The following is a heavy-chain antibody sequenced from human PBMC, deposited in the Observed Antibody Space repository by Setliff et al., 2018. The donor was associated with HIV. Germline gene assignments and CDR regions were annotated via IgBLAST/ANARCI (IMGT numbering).Heavy chain of an antibody. D-gene: IGHD6-13*01. CDR1: DDSISRSSYY. Sequence: PSETLSLTCTVTDDSISRSSYYWAWIRQSPGKGLEWIGYIYYSGSTNYNPSLKSRVTISVDTSKNQFSLKLSSVTAADTAVYYRARAPRYSSSWYGDYYYYMDVWGKGTTVTVSS. V-gene: IGHV4-61*05. CDR2: IYYSGST. CDR3: ARAPRYSSSWYGDYYYYMDV. J-gene: IGHJ6*03.